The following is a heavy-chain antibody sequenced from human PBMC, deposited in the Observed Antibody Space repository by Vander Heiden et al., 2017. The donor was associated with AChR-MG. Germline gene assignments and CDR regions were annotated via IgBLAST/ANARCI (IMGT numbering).Heavy chain of an antibody. CDR2: SKRSGRP. Sequence: QVQLQQRGAGLLKPSETLSPNRPVYGGSFSGSYWSRIRQPPRKRLEWSGESKRSGRPNYNPALKSRLTISGDTTKNQFSRKLGSVTAADTAVYYCARAQPVLRFLGWLLYSTGFDYWGQGTLVTVSS. CDR3: ARAQPVLRFLGWLLYSTGFDY. CDR1: GGSFSGSY. V-gene: IGHV4-34*01. J-gene: IGHJ4*02. D-gene: IGHD3-3*01.